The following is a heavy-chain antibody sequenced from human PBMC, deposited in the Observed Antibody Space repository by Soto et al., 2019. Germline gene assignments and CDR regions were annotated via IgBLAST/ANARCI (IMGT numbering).Heavy chain of an antibody. Sequence: VQLQESGPGLVRPSETLSLTCTVSGGSISSGNFYWSWIRQPPGKGLEWIGYIYFSGSTSYSPSLKSRLTISLNTSNNQFSLKLTSVTAADTAVYYCAHDSHGGSTYFDLWGHGALVTVSS. D-gene: IGHD1-26*01. CDR1: GGSISSGNFY. CDR3: AHDSHGGSTYFDL. CDR2: IYFSGST. V-gene: IGHV4-30-4*01. J-gene: IGHJ4*01.